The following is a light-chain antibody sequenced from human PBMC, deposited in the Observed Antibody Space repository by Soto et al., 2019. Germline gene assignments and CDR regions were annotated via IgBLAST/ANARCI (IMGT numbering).Light chain of an antibody. Sequence: QSVLTQPPSASGSPGQSVAISCTGTTIDIGGYNYVSWNQQHPGKAPKLMIYEVNKRPSGVPDRFSGSKSGNTASLTVSGLQAEDEADYYCSSHGGNSPYVFGTGTKLTVL. CDR1: TIDIGGYNY. J-gene: IGLJ1*01. V-gene: IGLV2-8*01. CDR2: EVN. CDR3: SSHGGNSPYV.